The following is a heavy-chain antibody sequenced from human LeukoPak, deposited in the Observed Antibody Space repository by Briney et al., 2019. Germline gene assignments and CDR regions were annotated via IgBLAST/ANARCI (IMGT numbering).Heavy chain of an antibody. CDR3: AELGITMIGGV. V-gene: IGHV3-30*02. Sequence: PGGSLRLSCTTSGFTFASLGMHWVRQAPGKGLEWVAFVEHDGTTKYYADSVKGRFTISRDNAKNSLYLQMNSLRAEDTAVYYCAELGITMIGGVWGKGTTVTISS. CDR2: VEHDGTTK. CDR1: GFTFASLG. J-gene: IGHJ6*04. D-gene: IGHD3-10*02.